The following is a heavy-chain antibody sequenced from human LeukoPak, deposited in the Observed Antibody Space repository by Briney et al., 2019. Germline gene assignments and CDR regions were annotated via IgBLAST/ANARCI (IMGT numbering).Heavy chain of an antibody. CDR3: AREDTVVVVITTGVGAFDI. V-gene: IGHV3-23*01. J-gene: IGHJ3*02. CDR1: GFTFSTYA. Sequence: PGGSLRLSCAVSGFTFSTYAMSWVRQAPGKGLEWVSAVRGSGSDTYYADSVKGRFTISRDNSKNTLYLQMNSLRAEDTAVYYCAREDTVVVVITTGVGAFDIWGQGTMVTVSS. D-gene: IGHD3-22*01. CDR2: VRGSGSDT.